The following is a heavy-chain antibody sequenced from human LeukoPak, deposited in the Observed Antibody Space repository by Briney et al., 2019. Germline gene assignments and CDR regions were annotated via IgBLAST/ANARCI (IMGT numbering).Heavy chain of an antibody. CDR2: IYYGGST. J-gene: IGHJ4*02. V-gene: IGHV4-39*01. D-gene: IGHD6-13*01. Sequence: SETLSLTCTVSGDSISGSSYYWGWIRQPPGKGLEWIGNIYYGGSTYYSPSLKSRVSISVDTSKNQVSLKLSSVTAADTAVYFCARLKPYSSTSAYYFDNWGQGTLVTVSS. CDR3: ARLKPYSSTSAYYFDN. CDR1: GDSISGSSYY.